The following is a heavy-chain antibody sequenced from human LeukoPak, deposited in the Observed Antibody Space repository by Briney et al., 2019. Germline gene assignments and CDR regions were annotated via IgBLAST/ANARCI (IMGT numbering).Heavy chain of an antibody. CDR3: ARAETTEHYYYYGMDV. Sequence: SETLSLTCTVSGGSIISYYWNWIRQPPGKGLEWIGYIYYSGSTNYNPSLKSRVTISVDTSKKQFSLKLTSVTAADTAVYYCARAETTEHYYYYGMDVWGQGTTVTVSS. J-gene: IGHJ6*02. CDR1: GGSIISYY. CDR2: IYYSGST. D-gene: IGHD4-17*01. V-gene: IGHV4-59*01.